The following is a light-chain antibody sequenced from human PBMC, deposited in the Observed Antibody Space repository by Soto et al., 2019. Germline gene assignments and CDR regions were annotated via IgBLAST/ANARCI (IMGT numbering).Light chain of an antibody. J-gene: IGKJ4*01. CDR3: QQLHVYPST. CDR2: AGT. Sequence: IRLPQSQSSLSAFGGEKLTITCRPSKEINSNLAWYQQKPGKAPNPRIYAGTSLQSGVPSRFSGSGSGTEFTLTISSLQPEDFATYYCQQLHVYPSTFGGGTKVE. V-gene: IGKV1-9*01. CDR1: KEINSN.